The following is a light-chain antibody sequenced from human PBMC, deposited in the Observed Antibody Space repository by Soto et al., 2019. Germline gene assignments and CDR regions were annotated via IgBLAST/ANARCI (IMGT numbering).Light chain of an antibody. CDR1: QSVSSN. Sequence: EIVMTQSPATLSVSPGERATISCRASQSVSSNLAWYQQKPGQAPRLLIYGASTRATGIPARFTGSGSGTEFTLPISSLQSEDFAVYYCQQYNNWRPQTFGQGTKVEIK. V-gene: IGKV3-15*01. J-gene: IGKJ1*01. CDR3: QQYNNWRPQT. CDR2: GAS.